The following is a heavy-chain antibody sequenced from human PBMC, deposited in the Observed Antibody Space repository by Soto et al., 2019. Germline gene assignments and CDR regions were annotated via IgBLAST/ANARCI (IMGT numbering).Heavy chain of an antibody. CDR1: GFTFSTSS. J-gene: IGHJ3*02. CDR3: AKGCDTSIADAFDI. D-gene: IGHD6-13*01. CDR2: ISGSGDIT. V-gene: IGHV3-23*01. Sequence: EVQVLESGGDLVQPGGSLRLTCSVSGFTFSTSSMNWVRQAPGKALEWVSSISGSGDITYYADSVKGRFTTSRDNSKSTVYLQMNSLRVDDTAVYHCAKGCDTSIADAFDIWGQGTMVTVSS.